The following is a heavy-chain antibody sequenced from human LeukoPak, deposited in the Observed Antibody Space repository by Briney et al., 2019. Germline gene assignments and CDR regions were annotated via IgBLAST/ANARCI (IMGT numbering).Heavy chain of an antibody. D-gene: IGHD3-22*01. CDR2: IYTSGST. Sequence: SETLSLTCTVSGGSISSYYWSWIRQPAGKGLEWIGRIYTSGSTNYNPSLKSRVTMSVDTSKNQFSLKLSSVTAADTAVYYCARDRIYYDSSGYFDYWGQGTLVTVSS. CDR1: GGSISSYY. CDR3: ARDRIYYDSSGYFDY. J-gene: IGHJ4*02. V-gene: IGHV4-4*07.